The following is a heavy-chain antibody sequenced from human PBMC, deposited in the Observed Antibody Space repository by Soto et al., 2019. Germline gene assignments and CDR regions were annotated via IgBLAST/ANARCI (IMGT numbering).Heavy chain of an antibody. V-gene: IGHV2-5*02. CDR3: AHRLTLNSDWNYGRFDY. Sequence: QITLKESGPTLVKPTQTLTLTCTFSGFSLTTYGVGVGWVRQPPGKALEWLALIYWDDDKRYSPSLRSRLTITKDTSKHHVVLTMANMDPVDTATYYCAHRLTLNSDWNYGRFDYWGQGTLVTVSS. CDR2: IYWDDDK. J-gene: IGHJ4*02. D-gene: IGHD1-7*01. CDR1: GFSLTTYGVG.